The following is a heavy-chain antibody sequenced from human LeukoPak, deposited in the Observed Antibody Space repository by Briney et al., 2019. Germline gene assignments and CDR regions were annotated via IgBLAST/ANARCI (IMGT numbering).Heavy chain of an antibody. V-gene: IGHV1-69-2*01. CDR3: ATDRSGGTAMVRRYYYYMDV. CDR2: VDPEDGET. J-gene: IGHJ6*03. CDR1: GYTFTDYY. Sequence: GATVKISCKVSGYTFTDYYMHWVQQALGKGLEWMGLVDPEDGETIYAEKFQGRVTITADTSTDTAYMELSSLRSEDTAVYYCATDRSGGTAMVRRYYYYMDVWGKGTTVTVSS. D-gene: IGHD5-18*01.